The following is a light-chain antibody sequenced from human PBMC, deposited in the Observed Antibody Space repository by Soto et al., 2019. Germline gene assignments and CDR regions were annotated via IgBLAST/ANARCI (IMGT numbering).Light chain of an antibody. CDR3: QQYGSSPLT. J-gene: IGKJ4*01. V-gene: IGKV3-20*01. CDR1: QSVRSNE. Sequence: EIVLTQSPGTLSLSPGERATLSCRASQSVRSNELAWYQQKHGQAPRLLIYGASSRATAIPDRVSGSGSGTDFTLTISRLEPDDFAVYYCQQYGSSPLTFGGGTKVEFK. CDR2: GAS.